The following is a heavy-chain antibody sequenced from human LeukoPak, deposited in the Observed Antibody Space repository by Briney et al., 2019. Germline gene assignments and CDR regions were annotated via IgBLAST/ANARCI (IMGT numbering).Heavy chain of an antibody. CDR3: ARGGRYYGSGSYYNHFDY. D-gene: IGHD3-10*01. Sequence: GGSLRLSCAVSGFTFSGYEMNWVRQAPGKGLEWITYISSRSHTANYANSVEGRFTISRDNAENALFLQMNSLKAEDTAVYYCARGGRYYGSGSYYNHFDYWGQGTLVTVSA. V-gene: IGHV3-48*03. CDR1: GFTFSGYE. CDR2: ISSRSHTA. J-gene: IGHJ4*02.